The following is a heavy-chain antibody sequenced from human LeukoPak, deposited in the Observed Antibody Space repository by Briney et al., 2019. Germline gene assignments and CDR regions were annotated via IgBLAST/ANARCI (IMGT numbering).Heavy chain of an antibody. CDR1: GFTFSSYG. CDR3: AKAVAATGHYYFGMDV. CDR2: IWFDGSNK. D-gene: IGHD6-19*01. Sequence: GGSLRLSCTASGFTFSSYGMHWVRQAPGKGLEWVAVIWFDGSNKYYADSVKGRLTVSRDNSKSTLYLQMNSLRAEDTAVYYCAKAVAATGHYYFGMDVWGQGTTVTVSS. J-gene: IGHJ6*02. V-gene: IGHV3-33*06.